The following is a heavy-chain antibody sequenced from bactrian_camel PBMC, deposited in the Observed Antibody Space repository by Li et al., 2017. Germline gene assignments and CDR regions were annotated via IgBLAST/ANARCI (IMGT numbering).Heavy chain of an antibody. V-gene: IGHV3S25*01. Sequence: QLVESGGGLVQPGGSLRLSCAASGFTFTNYWMHWVRQGPGKGLEWVSSSSCGALSLVYADSVKGRFTISRDNAKNTVYLLMNSLKPEDTAVYYCVKPNPDARGGFDHWGQGTQVTVS. CDR3: VKPNPDARGGFDH. CDR2: SSCGALSL. CDR1: GFTFTNYW. D-gene: IGHD1*01. J-gene: IGHJ4*01.